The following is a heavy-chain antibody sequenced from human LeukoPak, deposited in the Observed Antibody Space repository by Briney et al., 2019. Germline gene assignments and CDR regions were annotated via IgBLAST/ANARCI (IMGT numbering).Heavy chain of an antibody. CDR2: INPNSGGT. CDR1: GYTLTGYY. D-gene: IGHD1-14*01. J-gene: IGHJ5*02. Sequence: ASVKVSCKASGYTLTGYYMHWVRQAPGQGLEWMGWINPNSGGTNYAQKFQGRVTMTRDTSISTAYMELTSLRSDDTAVYYCARRTGSWFDPWGQGTLVTVSS. CDR3: ARRTGSWFDP. V-gene: IGHV1-2*02.